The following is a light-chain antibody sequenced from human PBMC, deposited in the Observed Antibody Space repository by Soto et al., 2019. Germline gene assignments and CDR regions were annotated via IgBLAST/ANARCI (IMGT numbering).Light chain of an antibody. CDR1: SSDVGGYNY. CDR2: DVS. J-gene: IGLJ3*02. V-gene: IGLV2-14*01. CDR3: SSYTSSSTEV. Sequence: QAVLTQPASVCGSPGQSITISCTGTSSDVGGYNYVSWYQQHPGKAPKLMIYDVSNRPSGVSNRFSGSKSGNTASLTISGLQAEDEADYYCSSYTSSSTEVFGGGTKLTVL.